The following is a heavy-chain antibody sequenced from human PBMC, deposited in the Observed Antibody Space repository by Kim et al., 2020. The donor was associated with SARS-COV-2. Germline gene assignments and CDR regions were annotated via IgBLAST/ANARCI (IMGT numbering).Heavy chain of an antibody. D-gene: IGHD1-26*01. Sequence: NTNYAQKLQGRVTMTTDTSTSTAYMELRSLRSDDTAVYYCARYYRSPFDYWGQGTLVTVSS. V-gene: IGHV1-18*01. CDR3: ARYYRSPFDY. J-gene: IGHJ4*02. CDR2: NT.